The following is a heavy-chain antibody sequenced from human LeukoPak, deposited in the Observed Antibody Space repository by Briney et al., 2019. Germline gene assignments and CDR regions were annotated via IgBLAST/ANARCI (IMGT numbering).Heavy chain of an antibody. V-gene: IGHV3-23*01. Sequence: GGSLRPSCAASGFTFSSYAMSWVRQAPGKGLEWVSAISGSGGSTYYADSVKGRFTISRDNSKNTLYLQMNSLRAEDTAVYYCAKSMSGSYSPLDYWGQGTLVTVSS. CDR3: AKSMSGSYSPLDY. J-gene: IGHJ4*02. D-gene: IGHD1-26*01. CDR2: ISGSGGST. CDR1: GFTFSSYA.